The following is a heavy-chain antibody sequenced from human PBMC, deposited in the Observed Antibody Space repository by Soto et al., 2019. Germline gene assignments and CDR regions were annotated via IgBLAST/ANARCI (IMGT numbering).Heavy chain of an antibody. CDR2: ISYDGINK. J-gene: IGHJ6*02. CDR1: GFTFSSYA. D-gene: IGHD5-18*01. V-gene: IGHV3-30-3*01. CDR3: ARVYGYSYGYAYYYYGMDV. Sequence: PGGSLRLSCAASGFTFSSYAMHWVRQAPGKGLEWVAVISYDGINKYYADSVKGRFTISRDNSKNTLYLQLNSLRAEDTAVYDCARVYGYSYGYAYYYYGMDVWGQGTTVTVSS.